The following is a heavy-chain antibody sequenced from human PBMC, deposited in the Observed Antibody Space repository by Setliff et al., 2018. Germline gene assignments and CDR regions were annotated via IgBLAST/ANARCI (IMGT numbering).Heavy chain of an antibody. CDR2: ISPYSGNT. CDR1: GFGFTNFG. D-gene: IGHD6-19*01. J-gene: IGHJ4*02. CDR3: VRSSAPQVVLAADFDF. Sequence: ASVKVSCKTSGFGFTNFGFSWVRQAPGQGLEWLGSISPYSGNTNYPQWLQGRVTMTTDTSATTVYMELESLRSDDTAVYYCVRSSAPQVVLAADFDFWGQGTPVTVSS. V-gene: IGHV1-18*01.